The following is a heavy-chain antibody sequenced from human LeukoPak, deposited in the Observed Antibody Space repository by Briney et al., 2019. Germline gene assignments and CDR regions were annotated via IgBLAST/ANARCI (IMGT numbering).Heavy chain of an antibody. CDR1: GGSISSSSYY. J-gene: IGHJ4*02. CDR3: ARHRYGSGSYSGY. Sequence: SETLSLTCTVSGGSISSSSYYWGWNRQPPGKGLEWIGSIYYSGSTYYNPSLKSRVTISVDTSKNQFSLKLSSVTAADTAVYYCARHRYGSGSYSGYWGQGTLVTVSS. D-gene: IGHD3-10*01. V-gene: IGHV4-39*01. CDR2: IYYSGST.